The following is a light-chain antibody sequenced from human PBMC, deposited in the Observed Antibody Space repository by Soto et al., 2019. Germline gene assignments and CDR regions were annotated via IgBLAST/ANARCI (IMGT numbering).Light chain of an antibody. CDR2: DVS. CDR1: SSDVGGYNY. Sequence: QSALTQPASVSGSPGQSITISCTGTSSDVGGYNYVSWYQQRPGKAPKLMIYDVSNRPTGVSNRFSGSKSGNTASLTISGLQAEDEADYYCSSYTDSSTLEGVFGGGTKVTVL. CDR3: SSYTDSSTLEGV. V-gene: IGLV2-14*01. J-gene: IGLJ2*01.